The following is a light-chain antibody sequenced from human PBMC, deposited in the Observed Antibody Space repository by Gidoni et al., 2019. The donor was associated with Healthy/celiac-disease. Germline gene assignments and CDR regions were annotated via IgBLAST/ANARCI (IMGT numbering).Light chain of an antibody. Sequence: EIVLTPSPGTLSLSPGERATLSCRASQSVSSSYLAWYQQKPGQAPRLLLYGASSRATGIPDRCSGSGAGTDFTLTISRLEPEDFAVYYCQQYGSSPLTFGGGTKVEIK. CDR2: GAS. CDR1: QSVSSSY. V-gene: IGKV3-20*01. CDR3: QQYGSSPLT. J-gene: IGKJ4*01.